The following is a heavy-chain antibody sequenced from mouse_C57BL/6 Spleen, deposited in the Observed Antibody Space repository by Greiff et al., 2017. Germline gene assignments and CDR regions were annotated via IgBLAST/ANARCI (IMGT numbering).Heavy chain of an antibody. V-gene: IGHV1-69*01. CDR1: GYTFTSYW. CDR2: IDPSDSYT. D-gene: IGHD2-5*01. J-gene: IGHJ2*01. CDR3: ARSAYSNYVPFDY. Sequence: VQLQQPGAELVMPGASVKLSCKASGYTFTSYWMHWVKQRPGQGLEWIGEIDPSDSYTNYNQKFKGKSTLTVDKSSSTAYMQLSSLTSEDSAVYYCARSAYSNYVPFDYWGQGTTLTVSS.